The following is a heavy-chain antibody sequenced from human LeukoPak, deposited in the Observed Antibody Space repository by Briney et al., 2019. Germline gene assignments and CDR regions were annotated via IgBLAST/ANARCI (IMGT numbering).Heavy chain of an antibody. CDR3: AKDGSVGSHDVLNI. CDR1: GFTFSSFG. V-gene: IGHV3-30*18. J-gene: IGHJ3*02. Sequence: PGRSLRLSCAASGFTFSSFGMHWVRQAPGKGLDWVAIISYDGSNKYYADSAKGRFTISRDNSKNTLYLQMNSLRAEDTAVYYCAKDGSVGSHDVLNIWGQGTMVTVSS. D-gene: IGHD3-10*01. CDR2: ISYDGSNK.